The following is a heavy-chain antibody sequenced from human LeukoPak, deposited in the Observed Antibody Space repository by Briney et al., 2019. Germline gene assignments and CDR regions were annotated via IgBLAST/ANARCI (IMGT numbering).Heavy chain of an antibody. CDR2: IGDGVTPI. V-gene: IGHV3-11*04. CDR1: EFTLGDYY. CDR3: ARDRSEYQLLPHY. D-gene: IGHD2-2*01. J-gene: IGHJ4*02. Sequence: GGSLRLSCAASEFTLGDYYINWIRQTPGKGLEWISHIGDGVTPISYADSVKGRFTISRDNSKNTLYLQMNSLRAEDMAVYYCARDRSEYQLLPHYWGQGTLVTVSS.